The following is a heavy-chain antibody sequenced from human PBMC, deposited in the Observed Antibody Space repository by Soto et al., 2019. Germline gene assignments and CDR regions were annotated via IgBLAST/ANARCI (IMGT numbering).Heavy chain of an antibody. Sequence: PVESLKLSCGCSGYSFTSYWLGWVRHVPGKGLEWMGIIYPVYSDTRYSPSFQGHVTISADKSISTAYLQWSSLKASDTAMYYCARSSAYGGSNYYYGMDVWGQGTTVTVSS. CDR2: IYPVYSDT. D-gene: IGHD5-12*01. J-gene: IGHJ6*02. V-gene: IGHV5-51*03. CDR3: ARSSAYGGSNYYYGMDV. CDR1: GYSFTSYW.